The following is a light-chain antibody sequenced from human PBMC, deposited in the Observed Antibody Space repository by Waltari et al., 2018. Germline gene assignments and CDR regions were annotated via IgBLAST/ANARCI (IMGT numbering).Light chain of an antibody. Sequence: EYVLTQSPGTLSLSPGERATLSCQARQSAASSYLAWYQQKPCQAPRLLSYGASNSATGIPDRFSGSGSGKDFTLTISRLEPEDFAVYYCQQYGDSPLYTFGRGTKLEIK. CDR2: GAS. J-gene: IGKJ2*01. CDR1: QSAASSY. V-gene: IGKV3-20*01. CDR3: QQYGDSPLYT.